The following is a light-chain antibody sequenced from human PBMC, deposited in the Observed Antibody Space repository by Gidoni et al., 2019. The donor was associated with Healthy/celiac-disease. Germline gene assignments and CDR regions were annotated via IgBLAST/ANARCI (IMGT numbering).Light chain of an antibody. V-gene: IGKV1-39*01. CDR3: QQSYSTPS. J-gene: IGKJ5*01. Sequence: DIQMTQSPSSLSAPVGDRVTITCRASQSISSYLNWYQPKPGKAPKLLLYATSSLKSGVPSRISGSGYGTDFTLTISSLQPEDFATYYCQQSYSTPSFGQGTRLEIK. CDR2: ATS. CDR1: QSISSY.